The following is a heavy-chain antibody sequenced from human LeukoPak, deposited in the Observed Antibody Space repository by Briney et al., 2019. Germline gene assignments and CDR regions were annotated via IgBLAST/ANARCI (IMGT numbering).Heavy chain of an antibody. J-gene: IGHJ3*02. Sequence: PGGSLRLSCAASGFTLSSFGMVWVRQAPGKGLEWVTLMWYDGRNKYYADSVKGRFTISRDNSKSTVYLQMNSLRGEDTAVYYCARVGDMEAFDIWGQGTRVTVSS. CDR1: GFTLSSFG. V-gene: IGHV3-33*01. CDR2: MWYDGRNK. CDR3: ARVGDMEAFDI. D-gene: IGHD3-16*01.